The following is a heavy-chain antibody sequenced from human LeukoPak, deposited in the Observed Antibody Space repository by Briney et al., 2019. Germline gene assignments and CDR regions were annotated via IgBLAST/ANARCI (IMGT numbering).Heavy chain of an antibody. D-gene: IGHD4-23*01. Sequence: SETLSLTCAVYGGSFSGYYWSWIRQPPGKGLEWIGEINHSGSTNYNPSLKSRVTISVDTSKNQFSLKLSSVTAADTAVYYCARGSTVVTPGGWFDPWGQRTLVTVSS. J-gene: IGHJ5*02. CDR2: INHSGST. CDR1: GGSFSGYY. V-gene: IGHV4-34*01. CDR3: ARGSTVVTPGGWFDP.